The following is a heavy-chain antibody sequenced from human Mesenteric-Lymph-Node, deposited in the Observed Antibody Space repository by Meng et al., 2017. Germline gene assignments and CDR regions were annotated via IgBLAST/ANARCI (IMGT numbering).Heavy chain of an antibody. CDR1: GFTFSSYD. D-gene: IGHD3-22*01. Sequence: GESLKISCAASGFTFSSYDMHWVRQVTGKGLEWVSAITEAGDTYYSGSVKGRFTISRETAKNCLYLQMNSLRAGDTAVYYCARRGGLSDSSGYFDYWGLGSLVTVSS. CDR3: ARRGGLSDSSGYFDY. V-gene: IGHV3-13*01. J-gene: IGHJ4*02. CDR2: ITEAGDT.